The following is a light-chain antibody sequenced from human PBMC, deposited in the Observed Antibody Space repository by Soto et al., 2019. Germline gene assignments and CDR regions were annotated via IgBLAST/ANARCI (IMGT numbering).Light chain of an antibody. V-gene: IGLV2-11*01. Sequence: QSALTQPRSVSGSPGQSVTISCTGTSSDVGGYNRVSWFQQHPGKAPKLMIYDVTNRPSGVPDRFSGSKSGNTASLTISGPQAEDEADYYCCSYAGTYTYVFGTGTKLTVL. CDR3: CSYAGTYTYV. J-gene: IGLJ1*01. CDR2: DVT. CDR1: SSDVGGYNR.